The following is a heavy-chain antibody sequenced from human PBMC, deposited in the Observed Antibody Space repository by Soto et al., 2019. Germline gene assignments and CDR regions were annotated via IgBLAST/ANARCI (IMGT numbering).Heavy chain of an antibody. J-gene: IGHJ6*02. CDR3: AKDGSVDTAMGYYYYGMDV. Sequence: GGSLRLSCAASGFTFSSYAMSWVRQAPEKGLEWVSAISGSGGSTYCADSVKGRFTISRDNSKNTLYLQMNSLRAEDTAVYYCAKDGSVDTAMGYYYYGMDVWGQGTTVTVSS. CDR1: GFTFSSYA. D-gene: IGHD5-18*01. CDR2: ISGSGGST. V-gene: IGHV3-23*01.